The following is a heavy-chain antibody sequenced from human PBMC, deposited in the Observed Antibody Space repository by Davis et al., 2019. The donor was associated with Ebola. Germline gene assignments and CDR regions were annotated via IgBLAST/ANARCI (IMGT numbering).Heavy chain of an antibody. D-gene: IGHD1-26*01. J-gene: IGHJ4*02. V-gene: IGHV3-21*01. CDR3: ARAPYSGSYYADY. Sequence: GESLKISCAASGFTFSSYSMNWVRQAPGKGLEWVSSISSGSSSIYYADSVKGRFTNSRDNANNSLYLQMNSLIAEDTAVYYCARAPYSGSYYADYWGQGTLVTVSS. CDR1: GFTFSSYS. CDR2: ISSGSSSI.